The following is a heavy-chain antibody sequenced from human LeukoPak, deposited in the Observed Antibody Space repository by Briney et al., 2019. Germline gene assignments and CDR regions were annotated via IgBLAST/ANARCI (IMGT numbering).Heavy chain of an antibody. V-gene: IGHV3-74*01. Sequence: HPGGSLRLSCTASDFTFSTYWVHWVRQAPGKGLIWVARIPPEASRTTYADSVKGRFTISRDNAKNTVYLQMNSLRVDDTAIYFCAGEFSGAREVWGQGTMVTVSS. D-gene: IGHD3-10*01. CDR2: IPPEASRT. CDR1: DFTFSTYW. CDR3: AGEFSGAREV. J-gene: IGHJ3*01.